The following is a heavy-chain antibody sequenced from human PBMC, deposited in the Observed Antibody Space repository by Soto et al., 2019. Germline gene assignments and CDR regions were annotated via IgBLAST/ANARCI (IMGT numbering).Heavy chain of an antibody. Sequence: QVQLQESGPGLVKPSETLSLTCTVSGGSISSYYWSWIRQPQGKGLEWIGYIYYSGSTNYNPSLKSRGTISVYTSKNPCSLKLSSVTAADTAVYYCASTDSSGYYYASWCQGTLVTVS. CDR2: IYYSGST. V-gene: IGHV4-59*08. CDR3: ASTDSSGYYYAS. D-gene: IGHD3-22*01. J-gene: IGHJ4*02. CDR1: GGSISSYY.